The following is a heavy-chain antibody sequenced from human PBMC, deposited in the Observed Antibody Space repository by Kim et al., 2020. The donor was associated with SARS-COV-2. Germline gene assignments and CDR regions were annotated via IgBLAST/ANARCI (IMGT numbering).Heavy chain of an antibody. CDR2: ISAYNGNT. CDR1: GYTFTSYG. CDR3: ARDIVVVPAAISVLYYYYGMDV. V-gene: IGHV1-18*01. D-gene: IGHD2-2*01. J-gene: IGHJ6*02. Sequence: ASVKVSCKASGYTFTSYGISWVRQAPGQGLEWMGWISAYNGNTNYAQKLQGRVTMTTDTSTSTAYMELRSLRSDDTAVYYCARDIVVVPAAISVLYYYYGMDVWGQGTTVTVSS.